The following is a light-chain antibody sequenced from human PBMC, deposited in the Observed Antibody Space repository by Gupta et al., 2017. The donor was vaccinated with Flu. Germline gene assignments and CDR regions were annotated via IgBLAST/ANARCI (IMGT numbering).Light chain of an antibody. CDR3: QHYNNSPGT. V-gene: IGKV1-5*03. CDR1: PTISSW. J-gene: IGKJ1*01. CDR2: KAS. Sequence: PSTLSVSVAFSVTITFLSNPTISSWLAWHQQKPGETPKLLIYKASKLETGVPSLFSGSGSGTEFTLTISSLQPDDFATYYCQHYNNSPGTFGQGTKVEI.